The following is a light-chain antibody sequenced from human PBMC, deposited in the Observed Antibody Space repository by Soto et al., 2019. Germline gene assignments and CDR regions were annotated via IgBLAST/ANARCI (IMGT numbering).Light chain of an antibody. CDR3: QQYGDRPRT. CDR2: DAS. J-gene: IGKJ1*01. V-gene: IGKV3-15*01. CDR1: QSLGSA. Sequence: EIVMTQSPGTLSLSPGDTATLSCRASQSLGSAVAWYHQRSGQAPRLLIFDASIRVPTTPARFSGSVSGTEFTLTISSLESEDFAVYFCQQYGDRPRTFGQGTKVDIK.